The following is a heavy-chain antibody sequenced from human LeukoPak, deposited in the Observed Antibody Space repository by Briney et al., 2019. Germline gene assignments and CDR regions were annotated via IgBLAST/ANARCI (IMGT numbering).Heavy chain of an antibody. CDR1: GGSISNYY. CDR3: AKDWGGYCSGGSCYSARWFDP. CDR2: IYSSGST. Sequence: SETLSLTCTVSGGSISNYYWSWIRQPAGKGLEWIGRIYSSGSTNYNPSLKSRVTISVDTSKNQFSLKLSSVTAADTAVYYCAKDWGGYCSGGSCYSARWFDPWGQGTLVTVSS. V-gene: IGHV4-4*07. J-gene: IGHJ5*02. D-gene: IGHD2-15*01.